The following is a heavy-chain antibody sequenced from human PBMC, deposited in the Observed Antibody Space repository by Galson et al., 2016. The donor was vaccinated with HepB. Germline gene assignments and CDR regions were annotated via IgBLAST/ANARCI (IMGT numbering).Heavy chain of an antibody. D-gene: IGHD2-15*01. V-gene: IGHV5-51*01. J-gene: IGHJ2*01. CDR1: GYSFTTFW. CDR3: ARPARGYCSGGTCPHPGYFDL. Sequence: QSGAEVKKSGESLKISCTGSGYSFTTFWIGWVRQMPGKGLELMGIIYSGDSETKYNPSFQGQVTISADKSTSTANLQWNSLKASDTAMYYCARPARGYCSGGTCPHPGYFDLWGRGTLVTVSS. CDR2: IYSGDSET.